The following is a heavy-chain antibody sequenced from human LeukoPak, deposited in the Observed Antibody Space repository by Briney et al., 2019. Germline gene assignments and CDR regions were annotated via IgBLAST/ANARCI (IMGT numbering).Heavy chain of an antibody. J-gene: IGHJ5*02. D-gene: IGHD2-2*01. V-gene: IGHV4-34*01. Sequence: SETLSLTCAISGGSFSDYYWSWIRQPPGKGLEWIGEINHSGSTNYTPSLKTRVTISVDTSKNQFSLKVSSVTAADTAVYYCARDYCSSTSCYLVWFDPWGQGTLVTVSS. CDR2: INHSGST. CDR1: GGSFSDYY. CDR3: ARDYCSSTSCYLVWFDP.